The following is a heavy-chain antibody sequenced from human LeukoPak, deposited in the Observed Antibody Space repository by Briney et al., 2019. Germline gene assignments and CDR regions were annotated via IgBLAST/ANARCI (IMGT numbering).Heavy chain of an antibody. CDR1: GGTFSSYA. D-gene: IGHD3-9*01. Sequence: GSSVKLSCKASGGTFSSYAISWVRQAPGQGLEWMGRIIPILGIANDAQKFQGRDTITADKSASTAYMELSSLRSEDTAVYYCARDLGHYDILTGYYAGGPVDYWGQGTLVTVSS. CDR2: IIPILGIA. V-gene: IGHV1-69*04. CDR3: ARDLGHYDILTGYYAGGPVDY. J-gene: IGHJ4*02.